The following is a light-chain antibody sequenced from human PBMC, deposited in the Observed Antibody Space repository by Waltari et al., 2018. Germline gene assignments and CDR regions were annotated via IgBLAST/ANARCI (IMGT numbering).Light chain of an antibody. CDR2: EGS. Sequence: QSALTQPASVSGSPGQSSTISCTGTSSYVGSYNLVSWYQQHPGKAPKPMMYEGSKRPSGVSNRFSGSKSGNTASLTISGLQAEDEADYYCCSYAGSSSVVFGGGTKLTVL. V-gene: IGLV2-23*01. J-gene: IGLJ2*01. CDR3: CSYAGSSSVV. CDR1: SSYVGSYNL.